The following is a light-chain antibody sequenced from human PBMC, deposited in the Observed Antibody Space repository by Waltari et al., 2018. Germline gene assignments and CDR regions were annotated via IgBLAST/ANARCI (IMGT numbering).Light chain of an antibody. CDR3: HSRDASGVAGS. CDR2: DKN. J-gene: IGLJ2*01. Sequence: SSELTQDPAVSVAMGQAARTACQGDSPRSYNPSWYQQWPGQAPILVIYDKNNRPSGVPDRFSGSSSHNTGSLTITGAQAEGEASYYCHSRDASGVAGSFGGGTKLTVL. V-gene: IGLV3-19*01. CDR1: SPRSYN.